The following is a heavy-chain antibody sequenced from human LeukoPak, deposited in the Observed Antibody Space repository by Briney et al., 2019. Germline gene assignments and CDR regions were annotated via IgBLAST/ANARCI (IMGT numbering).Heavy chain of an antibody. V-gene: IGHV3-48*03. CDR2: ISSSGDTI. D-gene: IGHD4-17*01. Sequence: GGSLRLSCAASGFTFSNYEMNWVRQAPGKGLEWVSYISSSGDTIYYADSVKGRFTISRDNAKNSLYLQMNSLRAEDTAVYYCARDAVTTDYYYYMDVWGKGTTVTVSS. CDR3: ARDAVTTDYYYYMDV. J-gene: IGHJ6*03. CDR1: GFTFSNYE.